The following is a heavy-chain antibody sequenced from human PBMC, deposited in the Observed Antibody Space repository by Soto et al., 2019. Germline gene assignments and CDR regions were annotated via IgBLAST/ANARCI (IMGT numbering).Heavy chain of an antibody. CDR3: ARGGDYGDFSPFDY. CDR2: ISAYNGNT. CDR1: GYTLTSYG. J-gene: IGHJ4*02. V-gene: IGHV1-18*01. D-gene: IGHD4-17*01. Sequence: ASVKVSCKASGYTLTSYGVSWVRQAPGQGLEWMGWISAYNGNTNYAQKLQGRVTMTTDTSTSTAYMELRSLRSDDAAVYYCARGGDYGDFSPFDYWGQGTLVTVSS.